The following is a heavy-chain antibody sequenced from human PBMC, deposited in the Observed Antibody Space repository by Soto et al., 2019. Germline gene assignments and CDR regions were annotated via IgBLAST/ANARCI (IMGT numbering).Heavy chain of an antibody. CDR2: IYYSGST. D-gene: IGHD2-15*01. J-gene: IGHJ3*02. CDR3: ARGGYCSGGSCYSVGFAFDI. CDR1: GGSISSYY. V-gene: IGHV4-59*08. Sequence: SETLSLTCTVSGGSISSYYWSWIRQRPGKGLEWIGYIYYSGSTNYNPSLKSRVTISVDTSKNQFSLKLSSVTAADTAVYYCARGGYCSGGSCYSVGFAFDIWGQGTMVTVSS.